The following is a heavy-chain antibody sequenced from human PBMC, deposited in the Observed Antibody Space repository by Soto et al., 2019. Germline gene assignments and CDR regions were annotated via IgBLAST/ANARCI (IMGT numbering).Heavy chain of an antibody. V-gene: IGHV4-31*03. J-gene: IGHJ5*02. D-gene: IGHD6-19*01. CDR1: GGSISSGDYY. CDR2: ISYIGST. CDR3: AREGSRGDWFDP. Sequence: PSETLSLTYTVSGGSISSGDYYWSWIRQHPGTGLEWIGYISYIGSTYYNPSLKSRVTISVDTSKNQFSLRLSSVTAADTAVYFCAREGSRGDWFDPWGQGTLVTVSS.